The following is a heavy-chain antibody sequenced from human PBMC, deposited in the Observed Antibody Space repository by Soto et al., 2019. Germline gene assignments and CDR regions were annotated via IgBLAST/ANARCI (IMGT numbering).Heavy chain of an antibody. V-gene: IGHV3-9*01. Sequence: GGSLRLSCAASGFTFDDYAMHWVRQAPGKGLEWVSGISWNSGSIGYADSVKGRFTISRDNAKNSLYLQMNSLRAEDTALYYCATHPGATATDIWCQGTMLS. CDR3: ATHPGATATDI. D-gene: IGHD6-25*01. CDR1: GFTFDDYA. CDR2: ISWNSGSI. J-gene: IGHJ3*02.